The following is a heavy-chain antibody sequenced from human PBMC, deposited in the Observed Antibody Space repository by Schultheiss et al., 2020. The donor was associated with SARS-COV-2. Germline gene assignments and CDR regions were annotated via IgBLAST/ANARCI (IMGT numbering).Heavy chain of an antibody. V-gene: IGHV3-21*04. J-gene: IGHJ3*02. CDR2: ISSSSSYT. Sequence: GGSLRLSCAASGFTFSSYGMHWVRQAPGKGLEWVSSISSSSSYTNYADSVKGRFTISRDNAKNSLYLQMNSLRAEDTAVYYCAREMAIFGVVEAFDIWGQGTMVTVSS. D-gene: IGHD3-3*01. CDR3: AREMAIFGVVEAFDI. CDR1: GFTFSSYG.